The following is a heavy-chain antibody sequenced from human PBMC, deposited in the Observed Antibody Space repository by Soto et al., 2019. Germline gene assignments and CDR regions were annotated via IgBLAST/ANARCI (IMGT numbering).Heavy chain of an antibody. CDR2: IYYSGST. D-gene: IGHD5-18*01. Sequence: QVQLQESGPGLVKPSQTLSLTCTVSVGSISSGGYSWSWIRQHPGKGLEWIGYIYYSGSTYYNPSLKSRVTISVDTSKNQFSLKLSSVTAADTAVYYCARSLSVDTAMVYGYWGQGTLVTVSS. V-gene: IGHV4-31*03. CDR1: VGSISSGGYS. J-gene: IGHJ4*02. CDR3: ARSLSVDTAMVYGY.